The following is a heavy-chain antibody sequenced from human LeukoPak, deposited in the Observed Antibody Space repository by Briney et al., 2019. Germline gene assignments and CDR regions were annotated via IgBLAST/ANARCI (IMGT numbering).Heavy chain of an antibody. CDR2: INHSGST. J-gene: IGHJ4*02. V-gene: IGHV4-30-2*01. CDR3: ARARAHLKYYYDSSGYYYFDY. D-gene: IGHD3-22*01. CDR1: GGSISSGGYY. Sequence: ASQTLSLTCTVSGGSISSGGYYWSWIRQPPGKGLEWIGEINHSGSTNYNPSLKSRVTISVDTSKNQFSLKLSSVTAADTAVYYCARARAHLKYYYDSSGYYYFDYWGQGTLVTVSS.